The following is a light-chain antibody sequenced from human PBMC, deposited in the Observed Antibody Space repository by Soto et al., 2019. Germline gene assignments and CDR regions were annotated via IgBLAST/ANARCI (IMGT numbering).Light chain of an antibody. V-gene: IGLV2-14*01. Sequence: QSALTQPASVSGSPGQSITISCIGTSNDISPYNYVSWYLHHLGQAPQLLIYDVHNRPSGISARFSGSTSGNTASLTISGLQPEDTALYYCCSYTRSGTLSFGGGTKLTVL. CDR3: CSYTRSGTLS. J-gene: IGLJ2*01. CDR1: SNDISPYNY. CDR2: DVH.